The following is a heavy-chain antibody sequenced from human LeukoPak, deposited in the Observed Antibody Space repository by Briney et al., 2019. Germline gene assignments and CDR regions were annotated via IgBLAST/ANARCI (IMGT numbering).Heavy chain of an antibody. D-gene: IGHD3-10*01. CDR1: GYSISSGYY. V-gene: IGHV4-38-2*02. CDR3: ASSTPIYGSGSPH. Sequence: SETLSLTCTVSGYSISSGYYWGWIRQPPGKGLEWIGSIYHSGSTYYNPSLKSRVTISVDTSKNQFSQKLSSVTAADTAVYYCASSTPIYGSGSPHWGQGTLVTVSS. CDR2: IYHSGST. J-gene: IGHJ4*02.